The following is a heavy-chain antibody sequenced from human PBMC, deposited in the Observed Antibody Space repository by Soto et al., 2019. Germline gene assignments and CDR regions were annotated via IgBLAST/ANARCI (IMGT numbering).Heavy chain of an antibody. CDR2: INAGNGNT. J-gene: IGHJ3*02. CDR3: AREAYGKLSAFDI. CDR1: GYTFTSYA. D-gene: IGHD4-17*01. V-gene: IGHV1-3*01. Sequence: ASVKVSCKASGYTFTSYAMHWVRQAPGQRLEWMVWINAGNGNTKYSQKFQGRVTITRDTSASTAYMELSSLRSEDTAVYYCAREAYGKLSAFDIWGQGTMVTVSS.